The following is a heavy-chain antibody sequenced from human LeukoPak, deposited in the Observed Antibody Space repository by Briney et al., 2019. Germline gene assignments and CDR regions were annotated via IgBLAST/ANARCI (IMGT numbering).Heavy chain of an antibody. CDR3: AKLLRGTVVPFYDY. Sequence: GGSLRLSCAVSGITFSTSAMSWVRQAPGKGLEWVSAISGSGGSTYYADSVKGRFTISRDNSKSTLHLQMNSLRVDDTAVYYCAKLLRGTVVPFYDYWGQGTLVTVSS. CDR1: GITFSTSA. V-gene: IGHV3-23*01. CDR2: ISGSGGST. J-gene: IGHJ4*02. D-gene: IGHD3-10*01.